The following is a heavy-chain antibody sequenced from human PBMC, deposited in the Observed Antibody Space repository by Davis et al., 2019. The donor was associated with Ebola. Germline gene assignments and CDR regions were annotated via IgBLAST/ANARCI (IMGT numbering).Heavy chain of an antibody. CDR1: GGSFSGYY. V-gene: IGHV4-34*01. CDR2: INHSGST. CDR3: ARQESQLHRYYFES. D-gene: IGHD4-23*01. Sequence: SETLSLTCAVYGGSFSGYYWSWIRQPPGKGLEWIGEINHSGSTNYNPSLKSRVTISVDTSKNQFSLKLSSVTAADTAVYYCARQESQLHRYYFESWGQGTLVTVSS. J-gene: IGHJ4*02.